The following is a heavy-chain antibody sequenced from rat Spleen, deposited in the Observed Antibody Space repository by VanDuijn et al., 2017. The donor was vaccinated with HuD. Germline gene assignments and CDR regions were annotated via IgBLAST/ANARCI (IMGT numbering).Heavy chain of an antibody. CDR3: ARQALTTVAPYFDY. J-gene: IGHJ2*01. V-gene: IGHV5-25*01. D-gene: IGHD1-3*01. CDR1: GFTFSDYN. Sequence: EVQLVESGGGLVQPGRSLKLSCVASGFTFSDYNMAWVRQAPTKGLEWVASISTGGGNTYYRDSVKGRFTISRDNAKSTLYLQMDSLRSEDTATYYCARQALTTVAPYFDYWGQGVMVTVSS. CDR2: ISTGGGNT.